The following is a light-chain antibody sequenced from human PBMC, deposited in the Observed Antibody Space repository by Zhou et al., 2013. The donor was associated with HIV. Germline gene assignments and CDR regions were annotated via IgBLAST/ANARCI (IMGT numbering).Light chain of an antibody. V-gene: IGKV3-15*01. CDR1: QTLNGD. J-gene: IGKJ2*01. CDR3: QQYNTWPYT. CDR2: GVS. Sequence: EIVLTQSPGTLTLSPGERATLSCRAGQTLNGDLAWYYQRPGQAPRLLIYGVSTRATGIPARFSGSGSGTEFTLTINTMQSEDFAVYYCQQYNTWPYTFGQGTRVEIK.